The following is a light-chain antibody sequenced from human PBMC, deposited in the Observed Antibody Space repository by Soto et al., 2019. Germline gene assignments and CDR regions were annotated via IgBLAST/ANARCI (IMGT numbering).Light chain of an antibody. CDR2: GAS. V-gene: IGKV3-20*01. J-gene: IGKJ1*01. CDR3: QQYGSSPRT. Sequence: DIVLTQSPGTLSLSPGERATLSCRASQSISSSYLAWYQQKPGQAPRLLIYGASTRATGIPDRFSGSGSGTDFTLTISRLESEDFAVYYCQQYGSSPRTVGPGTKVDSK. CDR1: QSISSSY.